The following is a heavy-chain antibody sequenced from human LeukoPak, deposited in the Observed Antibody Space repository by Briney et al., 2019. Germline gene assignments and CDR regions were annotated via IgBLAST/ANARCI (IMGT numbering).Heavy chain of an antibody. CDR3: ARADCSSTSCYEFDY. CDR2: ISSSGSTK. J-gene: IGHJ4*02. Sequence: GGSLRLSCAASGFTFSDYYMSWIRQAPGKGLEWVSYISSSGSTKYYADSVKGRFTISRGNAKNSLYLQMNSLRAEDTAVYYCARADCSSTSCYEFDYWGQGTLVTVSS. V-gene: IGHV3-11*04. CDR1: GFTFSDYY. D-gene: IGHD2-2*01.